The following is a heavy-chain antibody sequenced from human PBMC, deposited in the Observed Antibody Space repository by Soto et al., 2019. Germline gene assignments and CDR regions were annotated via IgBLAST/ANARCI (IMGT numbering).Heavy chain of an antibody. Sequence: LSLTCAASGFTFSSYAMSWVRQAPGKGLEWVSAISGSGGSTYYADSVKGRFTISRDNSKNTLYLQMNSMRAEDTAVYYCAKGGGSEPYYYYYYMDVWGKGTTVTVSS. CDR1: GFTFSSYA. J-gene: IGHJ6*03. D-gene: IGHD1-26*01. CDR2: ISGSGGST. V-gene: IGHV3-23*01. CDR3: AKGGGSEPYYYYYYMDV.